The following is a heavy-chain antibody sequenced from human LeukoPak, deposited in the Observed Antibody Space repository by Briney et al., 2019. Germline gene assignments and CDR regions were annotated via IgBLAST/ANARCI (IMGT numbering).Heavy chain of an antibody. J-gene: IGHJ5*02. CDR3: IRGSNLGFEP. CDR2: IGTTGDT. V-gene: IGHV3-13*04. Sequence: PGGSLRLSCAASGFSFRSNDMHWARQPTGKGLEWVSGIGTTGDTYYAGSVKCRFTISGENAKNCLYLQMNSLRVGDTAVYYCIRGSNLGFEPWGQGTLVTVSS. D-gene: IGHD5-24*01. CDR1: GFSFRSND.